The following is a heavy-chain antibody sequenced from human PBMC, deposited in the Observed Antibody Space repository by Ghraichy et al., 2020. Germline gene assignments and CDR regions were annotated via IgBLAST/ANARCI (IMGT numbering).Heavy chain of an antibody. CDR2: IYHNGST. V-gene: IGHV4-38-2*02. J-gene: IGHJ5*02. D-gene: IGHD2-15*01. Sequence: SETLSLTCAVSGYSISSGYYWGWIRQSPGRGLEWIGSIYHNGSTFYNPSLKSRGAMSVDTSKNHFSGTLALVTAADPALYYCARDLNCRGGSCYLVWFDPWGQGIQVTVSS. CDR3: ARDLNCRGGSCYLVWFDP. CDR1: GYSISSGYY.